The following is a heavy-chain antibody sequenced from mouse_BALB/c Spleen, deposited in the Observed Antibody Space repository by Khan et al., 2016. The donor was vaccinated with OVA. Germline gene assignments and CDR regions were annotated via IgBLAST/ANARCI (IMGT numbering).Heavy chain of an antibody. CDR3: ARLAYYYDSEWFAY. V-gene: IGHV5-6*01. CDR1: GFTFSTYG. D-gene: IGHD1-1*01. CDR2: ISSGGSYT. Sequence: EVNVVESGGDLVKPEGSLKLSCAASGFTFSTYGMSWVRQTPDKRLEWVATISSGGSYTYYPDSVQGRFTISRDNAKNTLYLQMSSLKSEDTAMFYCARLAYYYDSEWFAYWGQGTLVTVSA. J-gene: IGHJ3*01.